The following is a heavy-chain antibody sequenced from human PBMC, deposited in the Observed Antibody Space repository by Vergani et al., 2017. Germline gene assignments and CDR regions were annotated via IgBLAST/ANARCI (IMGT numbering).Heavy chain of an antibody. J-gene: IGHJ4*02. V-gene: IGHV4-39*01. D-gene: IGHD2-21*02. Sequence: QLQLQESGPGLVKPSETLSLTCTVSGGSISSSSYYWGWIRQPPGKGLEWIGSIYYSGSTYYNPSLKSRVTISVDTSKNQFSLKLSSVTAADTAVYYCASFIVVVTAAFDYWGQGTLVTVSS. CDR2: IYYSGST. CDR1: GGSISSSSYY. CDR3: ASFIVVVTAAFDY.